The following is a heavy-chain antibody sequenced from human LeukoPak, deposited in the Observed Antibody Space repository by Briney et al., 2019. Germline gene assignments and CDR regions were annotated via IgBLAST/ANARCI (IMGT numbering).Heavy chain of an antibody. Sequence: GGSLRLSCAASGFMFRNHGMNWVRQAPGKGLEWLSTISGSGDNTYYTDSVKGRFTISRDNSKNTLYLQMNSLRTEDTAVYYCARDAYYGSGSYGDYWGQGTLVTVSS. CDR3: ARDAYYGSGSYGDY. CDR2: ISGSGDNT. D-gene: IGHD3-10*01. V-gene: IGHV3-23*01. CDR1: GFMFRNHG. J-gene: IGHJ4*02.